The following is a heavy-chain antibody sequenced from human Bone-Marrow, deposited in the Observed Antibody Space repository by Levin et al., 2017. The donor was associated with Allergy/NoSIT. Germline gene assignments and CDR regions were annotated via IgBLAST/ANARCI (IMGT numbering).Heavy chain of an antibody. V-gene: IGHV3-30-3*01. J-gene: IGHJ5*02. Sequence: QSGGSLRLSCVASGFTFSSYPMQWVRQAPGKGLEWVALVSFDGTNTFYADSVKGRFTISRDNSKNTLYLQMNTLRPEDTAVYYCARAGVDPWGQGTLVTVSS. CDR2: VSFDGTNT. CDR3: ARAGVDP. CDR1: GFTFSSYP.